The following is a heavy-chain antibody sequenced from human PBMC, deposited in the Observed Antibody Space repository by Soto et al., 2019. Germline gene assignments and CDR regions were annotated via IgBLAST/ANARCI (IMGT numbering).Heavy chain of an antibody. CDR3: AIMGNPGATQYSGQNYYYYGMHV. D-gene: IGHD1-26*01. Sequence: PVKASCKASGGTFSSYAISWVRQPPGQGPELMGGIIPIFGTASYAQKFQGRVTITADESTSTVYMELSSLRSEDTAVYYCAIMGNPGATQYSGQNYYYYGMHVWGQGTTVTVSS. J-gene: IGHJ6*02. CDR1: GGTFSSYA. V-gene: IGHV1-69*13. CDR2: IIPIFGTA.